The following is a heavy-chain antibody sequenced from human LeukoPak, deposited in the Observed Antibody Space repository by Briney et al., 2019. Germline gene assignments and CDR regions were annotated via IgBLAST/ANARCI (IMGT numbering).Heavy chain of an antibody. CDR3: AKSSLITMIVVASEWYFDL. CDR1: GFTFSSYG. Sequence: PGGSLRRSCAASGFTFSSYGMHWVRHAPGNGLKWVAFIRYGGGNKYYADSVKGRFTISRDNSKNTLYLQMNSLRAEDTAVYYCAKSSLITMIVVASEWYFDLWGRGTLVTVSS. D-gene: IGHD3-22*01. J-gene: IGHJ2*01. V-gene: IGHV3-30*02. CDR2: IRYGGGNK.